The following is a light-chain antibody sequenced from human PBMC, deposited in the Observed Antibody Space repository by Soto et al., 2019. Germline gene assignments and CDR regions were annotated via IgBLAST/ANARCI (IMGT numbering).Light chain of an antibody. CDR3: SSYTRSSTVI. J-gene: IGLJ2*01. CDR1: SSDVGDYNY. Sequence: QSALTQPASVSGSPGQSITISCTGTSSDVGDYNYVSWYQQHPGKAPKLLIYGVNNRPSGVSNRFSGSKSGNTASLTISGLQAEDEADYYCSSYTRSSTVIFGGGTKLTVL. CDR2: GVN. V-gene: IGLV2-14*01.